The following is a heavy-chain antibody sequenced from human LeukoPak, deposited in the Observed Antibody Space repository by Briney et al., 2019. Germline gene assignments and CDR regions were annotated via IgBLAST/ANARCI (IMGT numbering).Heavy chain of an antibody. D-gene: IGHD3-22*01. Sequence: GGSLRLSCAASGFTFSSYWMHWVRQAPGKGLVWVSRINSDGSSISYADSVKGRFTISRDNAKNTLYLQMNSLRAEDTAVYYCARDRDDSSGYYDYWGQGTLVTVSS. J-gene: IGHJ4*02. CDR2: INSDGSSI. V-gene: IGHV3-74*01. CDR1: GFTFSSYW. CDR3: ARDRDDSSGYYDY.